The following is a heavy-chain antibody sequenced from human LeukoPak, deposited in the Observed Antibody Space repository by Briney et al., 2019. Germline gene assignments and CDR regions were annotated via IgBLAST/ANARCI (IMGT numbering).Heavy chain of an antibody. Sequence: GGSLRLSCAASGFIFSNFAVHWVRQAPGKGLEWVAVISVDGSDKYYADSVKGRFTISRDNSKNTLYLQRDSVLPEDTAVYYCVRDGCDGHCSVYYGMDVWGQGTTVTVSS. CDR1: GFIFSNFA. CDR2: ISVDGSDK. D-gene: IGHD2-21*02. CDR3: VRDGCDGHCSVYYGMDV. V-gene: IGHV3-30*01. J-gene: IGHJ6*02.